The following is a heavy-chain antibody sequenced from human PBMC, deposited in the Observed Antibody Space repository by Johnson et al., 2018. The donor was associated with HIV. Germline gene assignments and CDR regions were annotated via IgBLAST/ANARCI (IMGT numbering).Heavy chain of an antibody. V-gene: IGHV3-30*04. CDR1: GFTFSSYA. CDR3: AKQYYGSGGSVHAFDI. D-gene: IGHD3-10*01. J-gene: IGHJ3*02. CDR2: ISYDGNNK. Sequence: QMQLVESGGGVVQPGRSLRLSCAASGFTFSSYAMHWVRQAPGKGLEWVAIISYDGNNKYYTDSVKGRFTISRDNSKNTVYLQMNSLRAEDTAVYYCAKQYYGSGGSVHAFDIWGQGTLVTVSS.